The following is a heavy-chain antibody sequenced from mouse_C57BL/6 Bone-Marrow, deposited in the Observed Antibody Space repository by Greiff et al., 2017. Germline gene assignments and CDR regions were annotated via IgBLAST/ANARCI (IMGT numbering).Heavy chain of an antibody. Sequence: LVESGAELVKPGASVKISCKASGYAFSSYWMNWVKQRPGKGLEWIGQIYPGDGDTNYNGKFKGKATLTADKSSSTAYMQLSSLTSEDSAVYFCARAGHYYYGVRYFDYWGQGTTLTVSS. V-gene: IGHV1-80*01. D-gene: IGHD2-4*01. CDR1: GYAFSSYW. CDR3: ARAGHYYYGVRYFDY. J-gene: IGHJ2*01. CDR2: IYPGDGDT.